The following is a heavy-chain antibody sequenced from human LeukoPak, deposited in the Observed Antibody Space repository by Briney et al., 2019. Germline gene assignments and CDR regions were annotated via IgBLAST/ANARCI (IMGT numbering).Heavy chain of an antibody. CDR2: IYPGDSDT. D-gene: IGHD3-3*01. CDR1: GYSFTSYW. J-gene: IGHJ1*01. CDR3: ARHFGSPSPGVQH. V-gene: IGHV5-51*01. Sequence: GESLKISCKGSGYSFTSYWIGWVRQMPGEGLEWMGIIYPGDSDTRYSPSFQGQVTISADKSIRTAYLQWNSLKASDTAVYYCARHFGSPSPGVQHWGQGTPVIVSS.